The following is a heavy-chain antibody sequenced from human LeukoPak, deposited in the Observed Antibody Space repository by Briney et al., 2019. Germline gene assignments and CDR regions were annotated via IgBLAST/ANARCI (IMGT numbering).Heavy chain of an antibody. J-gene: IGHJ3*02. CDR2: IYQSGST. CDR3: ARDVDCSSTSCNVFAFDI. Sequence: SEALSLTCVVSGYSISSGYYWGWIRQPPGKGLEWIGSIYQSGSTYYNPSLKSRVNISLDTSKNQFSLKLSSVTAADTAVYYCARDVDCSSTSCNVFAFDIWGQGTMVTVSS. V-gene: IGHV4-38-2*02. CDR1: GYSISSGYY. D-gene: IGHD2-2*01.